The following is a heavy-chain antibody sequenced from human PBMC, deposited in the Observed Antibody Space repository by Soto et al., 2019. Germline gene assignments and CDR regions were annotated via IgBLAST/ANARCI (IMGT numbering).Heavy chain of an antibody. V-gene: IGHV1-69*12. J-gene: IGHJ4*02. CDR2: IIPILGTA. D-gene: IGHD6-13*01. CDR1: GGTFSNYA. Sequence: QVQLVQSGAEVKKPGSSVKVSCKASGGTFSNYAISWVRQAPGQGLEWMGGIIPILGTAEYAQKFQGRVTITADESTSTASSTAYMDLSSLRSEDTAFYYCARARSSSWYYFDLWGQGTLVTVSS. CDR3: ARARSSSWYYFDL.